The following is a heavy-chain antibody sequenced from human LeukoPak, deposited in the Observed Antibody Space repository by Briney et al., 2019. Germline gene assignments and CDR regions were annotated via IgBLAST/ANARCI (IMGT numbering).Heavy chain of an antibody. V-gene: IGHV4-4*07. CDR1: GGSISSYY. CDR2: IYTSGST. Sequence: SETLSHTCTVSGGSISSYYWSWIRQPAGKGLEWIGRIYTSGSTNYNPSLKSRVTMSVDTSKNQFSLKLSSVPAADTAVYYCARGTQQLAEHYYYYYYMDVWGKGTTVTVSS. J-gene: IGHJ6*03. CDR3: ARGTQQLAEHYYYYYYMDV. D-gene: IGHD6-13*01.